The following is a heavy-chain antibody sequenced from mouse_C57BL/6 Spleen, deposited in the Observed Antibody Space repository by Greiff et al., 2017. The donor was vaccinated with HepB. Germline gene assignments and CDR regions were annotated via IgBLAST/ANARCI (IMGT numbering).Heavy chain of an antibody. V-gene: IGHV1-64*01. CDR2: IPPNSGST. D-gene: IGHD2-3*01. J-gene: IGHJ3*01. Sequence: VQLQQPGAELVKPGASVKLSCKASGYTFTSYWMHWVKQRPGQGLEWIVMIPPNSGSTNYNETFKSKATLTVDKSSSTAYMQLSSLTSEDSAVYYCARDGDGYYEDPFAYWGQGTLVTVSA. CDR1: GYTFTSYW. CDR3: ARDGDGYYEDPFAY.